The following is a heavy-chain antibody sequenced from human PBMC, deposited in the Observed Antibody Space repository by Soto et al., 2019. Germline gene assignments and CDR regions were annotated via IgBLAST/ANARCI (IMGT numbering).Heavy chain of an antibody. CDR3: ARGKPTVGTRWFDP. J-gene: IGHJ5*02. Sequence: QVQLQQWGAGLLKPSETLSLTCAVYGGSFSGYCWSWIRQPPGKGLEWIGEINHSGSTNYHPSLKGRDTITVATSKNQFSLKLSSVTAADTAVYDCARGKPTVGTRWFDPWGQGTLVTVSS. V-gene: IGHV4-34*01. CDR2: INHSGST. CDR1: GGSFSGYC. D-gene: IGHD4-17*01.